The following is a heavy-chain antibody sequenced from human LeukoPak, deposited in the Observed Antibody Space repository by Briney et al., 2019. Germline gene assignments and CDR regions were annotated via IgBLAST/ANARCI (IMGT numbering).Heavy chain of an antibody. CDR2: IYYSGST. J-gene: IGHJ4*02. CDR1: GGSISTYY. Sequence: SETLSLTCTVSGGSISTYYWSWIRQPPGKGLECIGYIYYSGSTNYNPSLKSRVTISEDTPKNQISPKLSSVTAADTAVYYCARLSCTNGVCYPDYWGQGTLVTVSS. V-gene: IGHV4-59*01. CDR3: ARLSCTNGVCYPDY. D-gene: IGHD2-8*01.